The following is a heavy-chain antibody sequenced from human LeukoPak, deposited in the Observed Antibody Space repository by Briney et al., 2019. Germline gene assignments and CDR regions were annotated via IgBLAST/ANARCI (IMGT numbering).Heavy chain of an antibody. J-gene: IGHJ4*02. V-gene: IGHV1-69*04. CDR3: ARGCSSTSCYFDY. D-gene: IGHD2-2*01. CDR1: GGTFSSDA. Sequence: SVKVSCKASGGTFSSDAISWVRQAPGQGLEWMGRIIPIFGIANYAQKFQGRVTITADKSTSTAYMELSSLRSEDTAVYYCARGCSSTSCYFDYWGQGTLVTVSS. CDR2: IIPIFGIA.